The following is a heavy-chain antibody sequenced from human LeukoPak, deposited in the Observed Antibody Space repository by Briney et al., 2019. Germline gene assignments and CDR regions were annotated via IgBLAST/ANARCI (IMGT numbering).Heavy chain of an antibody. CDR1: GVTFSDFW. CDR3: ARAGDVGTTDY. CDR2: INQDGREK. J-gene: IGHJ4*02. V-gene: IGHV3-7*01. D-gene: IGHD1-1*01. Sequence: GGSLRLSCEVSGVTFSDFWMNWVRQAPGKGLEWVANINQDGREKYYVDSVEGRFTISRDNAKNSLYLQMNSLRVEDTAVYYCARAGDVGTTDYWGQGTLVTVSS.